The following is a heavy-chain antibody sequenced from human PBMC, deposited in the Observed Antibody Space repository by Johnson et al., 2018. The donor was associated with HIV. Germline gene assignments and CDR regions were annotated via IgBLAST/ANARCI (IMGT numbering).Heavy chain of an antibody. Sequence: MRLVESGGGLVQPGGSLRLSCAASGLIFSRSWMHWVRQAPGKGLVWVSRTNSDGSSTNYADSVKGRLTISRDNAKHTLHLQMNSLRVEDTAVYYCAREWGMITFGGVIPRNAFDIWGQGTMVTVSS. J-gene: IGHJ3*02. D-gene: IGHD3-16*01. CDR1: GLIFSRSW. CDR3: AREWGMITFGGVIPRNAFDI. CDR2: TNSDGSST. V-gene: IGHV3-74*01.